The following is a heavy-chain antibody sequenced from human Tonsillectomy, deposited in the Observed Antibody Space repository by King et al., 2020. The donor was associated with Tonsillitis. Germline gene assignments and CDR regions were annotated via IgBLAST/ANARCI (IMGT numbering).Heavy chain of an antibody. CDR1: GFTFSSYG. V-gene: IGHV3-30*18. CDR2: ISYDGSNK. CDR3: AKEGGGSGYYYGY. J-gene: IGHJ4*02. D-gene: IGHD3-3*01. Sequence: VQLVESGGGVVQPGRSLRLSCAASGFTFSSYGMHWVRQAPGKGLEWVAVISYDGSNKYYADSGKGRFTISRDNSKNTLYLKMNSLRAEDTAVYYCAKEGGGSGYYYGYWGQGTLVTVSS.